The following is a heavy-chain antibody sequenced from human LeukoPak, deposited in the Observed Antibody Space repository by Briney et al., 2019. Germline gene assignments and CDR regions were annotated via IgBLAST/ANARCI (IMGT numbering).Heavy chain of an antibody. CDR3: AKVISSGYYYDS. Sequence: GGSLRLSCVASGFNFNTYWMTWVRQAPGKGLEWVANIKQDGSDKYYVDSVKDRFTISRDNSKNTLFLQMNSLRAEDTGLYYCAKVISSGYYYDSWGQGTLVTVSS. J-gene: IGHJ4*02. D-gene: IGHD3-22*01. CDR1: GFNFNTYW. CDR2: IKQDGSDK. V-gene: IGHV3-7*03.